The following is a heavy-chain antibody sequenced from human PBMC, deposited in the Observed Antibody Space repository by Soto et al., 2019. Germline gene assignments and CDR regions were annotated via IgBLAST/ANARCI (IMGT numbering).Heavy chain of an antibody. D-gene: IGHD4-17*01. CDR3: ARGLFPHDYGDYGFGEYFQH. V-gene: IGHV1-8*01. J-gene: IGHJ1*01. CDR1: GYTFTSYD. CDR2: MNPNSGNT. Sequence: ASVKVSCKASGYTFTSYDINWVRQATGQGLEWMGWMNPNSGNTGYAQKFQGRVTMTRNTSISTAYMELSSLRSEDTAVYYCARGLFPHDYGDYGFGEYFQHWGQGTLVTVSS.